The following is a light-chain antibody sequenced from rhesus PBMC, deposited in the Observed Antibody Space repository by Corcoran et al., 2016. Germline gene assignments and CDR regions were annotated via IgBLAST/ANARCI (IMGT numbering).Light chain of an antibody. CDR2: AAS. Sequence: DIQMTQSPSSLSASVGDRVTITCQASQGISNWLAWYQQKPGKAPNLLIYAASILQSGVPSRFSGSGSGTEFTLTISSLQPEDFATYYCQQHNNYPRTFGGGTKVEIK. V-gene: IGKV1-33*02. J-gene: IGKJ4*01. CDR1: QGISNW. CDR3: QQHNNYPRT.